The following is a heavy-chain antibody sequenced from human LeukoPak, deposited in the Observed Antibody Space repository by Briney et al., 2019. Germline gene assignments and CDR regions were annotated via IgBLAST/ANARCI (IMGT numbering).Heavy chain of an antibody. CDR2: ISYDGVNK. CDR3: ARAPYSSSWYIFDH. Sequence: GGSLRLSCAASGFIFSTYTIHWIRQAPGKGLEWVAVISYDGVNKYYADSVEGRFTISRDNSKNTLSLQMNSLTVEDTAVYYCARAPYSSSWYIFDHWGQGTLVTVSS. J-gene: IGHJ4*02. CDR1: GFIFSTYT. V-gene: IGHV3-30*04. D-gene: IGHD6-13*01.